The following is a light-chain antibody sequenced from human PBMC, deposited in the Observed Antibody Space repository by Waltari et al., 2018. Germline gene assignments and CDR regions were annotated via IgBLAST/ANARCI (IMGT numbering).Light chain of an antibody. CDR1: QSVSTY. Sequence: EIVFPQSPATLSFAAGDRATLSCRDSQSVSTYLAWYQQKPGQTPRILIYDASNRATGIPARFSGSGSGTDFTLTISSLEPEDFAIYYCQQRYNWPVTFGPGTKVDIK. J-gene: IGKJ3*01. CDR2: DAS. V-gene: IGKV3-11*01. CDR3: QQRYNWPVT.